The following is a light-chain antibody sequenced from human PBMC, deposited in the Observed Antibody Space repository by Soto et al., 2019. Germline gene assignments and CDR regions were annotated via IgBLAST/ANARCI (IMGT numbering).Light chain of an antibody. CDR3: QQFLNLPFT. CDR2: EAS. CDR1: QGINKN. V-gene: IGKV1-33*01. Sequence: DIQLTQSPSSLSASVGDRVTITCQASQGINKNLNWYQEKPGNAPKLLVFEASNLETGVPSRFSGSGSGTDFSLSISNLQPEDIATYYCQQFLNLPFTFXQGTKVDIK. J-gene: IGKJ2*01.